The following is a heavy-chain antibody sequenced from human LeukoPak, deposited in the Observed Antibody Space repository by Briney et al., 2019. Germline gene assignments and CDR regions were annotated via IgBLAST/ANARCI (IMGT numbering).Heavy chain of an antibody. CDR2: ISDSGNT. V-gene: IGHV3-23*01. CDR1: GFTLSSYA. J-gene: IGHJ4*02. CDR3: AKAPVTTCRGAYCYPFDY. D-gene: IGHD2-21*01. Sequence: GGSLRLSCAASGFTLSSYAMSWVRQAPGKGLEWVSAISDSGNTYHADSVKGRFTISRDSSKNTMFLQMNRLRPEDAAVYYCAKAPVTTCRGAYCYPFDYWGQGTLVTVSS.